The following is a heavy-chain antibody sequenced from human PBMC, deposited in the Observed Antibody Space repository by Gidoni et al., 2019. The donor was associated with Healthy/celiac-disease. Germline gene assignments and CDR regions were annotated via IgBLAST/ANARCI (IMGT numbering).Heavy chain of an antibody. Sequence: QVQLVQSGAEVKKPGASVKVSCKASGYTFTSYYMHWVRQAPGQGLEWMGIINPSGGSTSYAQKFQGRVTMTRDTSTSTVYMELSSLRSEDTAVYYCARGASSSWYWTHERCFDYWGQGTLVTVSS. CDR3: ARGASSSWYWTHERCFDY. J-gene: IGHJ4*02. CDR2: INPSGGST. D-gene: IGHD6-13*01. CDR1: GYTFTSYY. V-gene: IGHV1-46*01.